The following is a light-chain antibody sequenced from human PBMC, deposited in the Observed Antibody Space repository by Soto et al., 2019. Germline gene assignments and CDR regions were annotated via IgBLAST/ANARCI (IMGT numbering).Light chain of an antibody. J-gene: IGKJ1*01. CDR2: GAS. CDR1: QSVSID. Sequence: EIVMTQSPATVPVSPGERVTLSCRASQSVSIDLAWYQQKPGQAPRLLIYGASTRATDIPATFTGSGSGTEFTLTISSLQSEDIAVYYCQQYNKWPQTFGQGTKV. CDR3: QQYNKWPQT. V-gene: IGKV3-15*01.